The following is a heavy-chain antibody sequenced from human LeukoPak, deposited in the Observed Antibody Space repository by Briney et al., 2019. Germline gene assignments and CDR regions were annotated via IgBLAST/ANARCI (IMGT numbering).Heavy chain of an antibody. CDR2: ITSSGDDI. V-gene: IGHV3-11*01. J-gene: IGHJ4*02. D-gene: IGHD5-12*01. Sequence: GGSLRLSCAASGFTFSDYYMSWIREAPGEGVEWVAYITSSGDDIYYADSVKGRYTISRDNAKNALFLRMSSLRVEDTATYYCASDIVATSGDFWGQGTLVSVSS. CDR3: ASDIVATSGDF. CDR1: GFTFSDYY.